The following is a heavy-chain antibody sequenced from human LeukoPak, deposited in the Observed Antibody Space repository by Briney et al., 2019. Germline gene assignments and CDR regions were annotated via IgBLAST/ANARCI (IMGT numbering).Heavy chain of an antibody. CDR1: EATPKTFV. V-gene: IGHV1-69*06. J-gene: IGHJ6*03. CDR2: IIPISGTT. CDR3: ATLCCGSYYMDV. Sequence: SVKVSCKASEATPKTFVISWVGRAPEQGFGGMGGIIPISGTTNYAQKFQGRVTITADKSTSTAYMELSSLRSEDTAVYYCATLCCGSYYMDVWGKGTTVTVSS. D-gene: IGHD2-15*01.